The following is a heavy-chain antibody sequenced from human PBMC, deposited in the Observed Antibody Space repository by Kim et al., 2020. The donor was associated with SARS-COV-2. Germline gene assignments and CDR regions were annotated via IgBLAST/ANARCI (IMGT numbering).Heavy chain of an antibody. CDR1: GYTFTSYG. V-gene: IGHV1-18*01. CDR3: ARDRRVIWFGELSGRVAYYYYGMDV. CDR2: ISAYNGNT. Sequence: ASVKVSCKASGYTFTSYGISWVRQAPGQGLEWMGWISAYNGNTNYAQKLQGRVTMTTDTSTSTAYMELRSLRSDDTAVYYCARDRRVIWFGELSGRVAYYYYGMDVWGQGTTVTVSS. J-gene: IGHJ6*02. D-gene: IGHD3-10*01.